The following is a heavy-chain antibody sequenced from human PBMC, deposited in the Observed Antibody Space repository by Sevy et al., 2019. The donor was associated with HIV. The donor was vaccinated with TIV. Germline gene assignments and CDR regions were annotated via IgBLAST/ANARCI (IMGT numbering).Heavy chain of an antibody. D-gene: IGHD3-3*01. CDR2: IYTSGST. Sequence: SETLSLTCTVSGGSISSYYWSWIRQPAGKGLEWIGRIYTSGSTNYNPSLKSRVTMSVDTSKNQFSLKLGSVTVAGTAVYYCAREGVGYYDFWSGYYGLNYWGQGTLVTVSS. CDR1: GGSISSYY. V-gene: IGHV4-4*07. J-gene: IGHJ4*02. CDR3: AREGVGYYDFWSGYYGLNY.